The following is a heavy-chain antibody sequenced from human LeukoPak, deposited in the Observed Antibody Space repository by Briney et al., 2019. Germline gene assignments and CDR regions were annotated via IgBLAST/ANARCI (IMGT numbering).Heavy chain of an antibody. CDR2: ISAYIGNT. Sequence: GASGKVSCKASGYTFTSYGISWVRQAPGQGVGWMGWISAYIGNTIYAQQLQGRVTMTTDTSTSTAYMELRSLRSDDTAVYYCARGGPSSGYEVPQNWGQGTLVTVSS. V-gene: IGHV1-18*01. CDR3: ARGGPSSGYEVPQN. D-gene: IGHD3-22*01. CDR1: GYTFTSYG. J-gene: IGHJ4*02.